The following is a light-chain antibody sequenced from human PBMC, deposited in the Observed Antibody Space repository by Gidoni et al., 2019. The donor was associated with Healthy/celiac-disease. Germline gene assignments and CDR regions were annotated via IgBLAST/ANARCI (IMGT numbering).Light chain of an antibody. CDR3: QQSDSTQYT. Sequence: DIQMTQSPSSLSASVGDRVTITCRASQSISSYLNWYQQKPGQAPKLLIYAASSFQSGVPSRFSGSGSGTDFTLTISSLQPEDFATYYCQQSDSTQYTFGQXTKLEIK. CDR2: AAS. V-gene: IGKV1-39*01. J-gene: IGKJ2*01. CDR1: QSISSY.